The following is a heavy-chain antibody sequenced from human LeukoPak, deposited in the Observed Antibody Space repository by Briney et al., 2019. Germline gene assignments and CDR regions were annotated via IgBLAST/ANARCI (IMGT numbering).Heavy chain of an antibody. Sequence: GGSLRLSCAASGFTFSSYWMSWVRQAPGKGLEWVANIKQDGSEKHYVDSVKGRFTISRDNAKNSLYLQMNSLRAEDTAVYYCARYYYDSSGKAWYFDLWGRGTLVTVSS. CDR1: GFTFSSYW. V-gene: IGHV3-7*03. J-gene: IGHJ2*01. CDR3: ARYYYDSSGKAWYFDL. CDR2: IKQDGSEK. D-gene: IGHD3-22*01.